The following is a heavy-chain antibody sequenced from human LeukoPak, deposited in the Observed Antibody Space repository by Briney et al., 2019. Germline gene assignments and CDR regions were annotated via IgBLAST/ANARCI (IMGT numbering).Heavy chain of an antibody. D-gene: IGHD1-14*01. V-gene: IGHV3-9*01. CDR3: AKEVYRYSFDY. Sequence: SLRLSCVASGFPFNNYAMHWVRQAPGKGLEWVSGISWNTGSVDYADSVKGRFTISRDNAKNSLYLQMNSLRAEDRAFYYCAKEVYRYSFDYWGEGTLVTVSS. J-gene: IGHJ4*02. CDR1: GFPFNNYA. CDR2: ISWNTGSV.